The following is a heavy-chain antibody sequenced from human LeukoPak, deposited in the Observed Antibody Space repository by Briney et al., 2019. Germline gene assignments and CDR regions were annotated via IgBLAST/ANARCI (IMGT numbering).Heavy chain of an antibody. CDR1: GYTFTGYY. Sequence: ASVKVSCKASGYTFTGYYMHWVRQAPGQGLEWMGWINPNSGGTDYAQRFQGRVTMTRDTSISTAYMELSRLRSDDTAVYYCARDSSRSSGWPYYYYMDVWGKGTTVTVSS. J-gene: IGHJ6*03. CDR2: INPNSGGT. D-gene: IGHD6-19*01. CDR3: ARDSSRSSGWPYYYYMDV. V-gene: IGHV1-2*02.